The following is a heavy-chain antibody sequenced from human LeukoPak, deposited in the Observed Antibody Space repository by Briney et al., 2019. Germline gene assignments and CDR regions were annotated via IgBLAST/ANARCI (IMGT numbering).Heavy chain of an antibody. CDR2: INPNSGGT. D-gene: IGHD2-2*01. V-gene: IGHV1-2*02. CDR1: GYTFTGYY. CDR3: ARLDPRDQPDYYYYMDV. J-gene: IGHJ6*03. Sequence: VASVKVSCKASGYTFTGYYMHWVRQAPGQGLEWMGWINPNSGGTNYAQKFQGRVTMTRDTSISTAYMELSRLRSDDTAVYYCARLDPRDQPDYYYYMDVWGKGTTVTVSS.